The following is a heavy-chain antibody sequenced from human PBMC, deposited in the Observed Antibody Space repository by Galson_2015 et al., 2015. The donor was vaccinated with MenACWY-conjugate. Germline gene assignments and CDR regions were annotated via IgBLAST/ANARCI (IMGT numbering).Heavy chain of an antibody. V-gene: IGHV4-4*02. CDR3: ARLNADRYNIYGMDV. CDR2: IYHSGST. D-gene: IGHD1-14*01. CDR1: GGSISSSHW. Sequence: ETLSLTCAVSGGSISSSHWWSWVRQSPGKGLEWIGEIYHSGSTNYDPSLKTRVTISVDKSNNQFSLKLSSVTAADTAMYYCARLNADRYNIYGMDVWGQGTTVTVPS. J-gene: IGHJ6*02.